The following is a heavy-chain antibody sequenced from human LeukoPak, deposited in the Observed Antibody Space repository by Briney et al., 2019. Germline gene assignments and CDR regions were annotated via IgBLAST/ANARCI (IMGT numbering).Heavy chain of an antibody. D-gene: IGHD3-9*01. Sequence: PGRSLRLSCAASGFTFDDYAMHWVRQAPGKGLEWVSGISWNSGSIGYADSVKGRFTISRDNAKNSLYLQMNSLRAEDMALYYCARAPYDVLTGFPLDYWGQGTLVTVSS. J-gene: IGHJ4*02. CDR1: GFTFDDYA. CDR3: ARAPYDVLTGFPLDY. V-gene: IGHV3-9*03. CDR2: ISWNSGSI.